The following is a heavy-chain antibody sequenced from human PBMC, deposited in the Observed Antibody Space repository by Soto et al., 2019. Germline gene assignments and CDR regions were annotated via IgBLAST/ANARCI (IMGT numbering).Heavy chain of an antibody. V-gene: IGHV1-46*01. CDR2: INPSGGYT. CDR3: ARAPLYSGNYLMGKIV. D-gene: IGHD1-26*01. J-gene: IGHJ4*02. Sequence: ASVKVSCKASGYTFTGYYMNWVRQAPGQGLEWLGIINPSGGYTTYAQRFLGRVTMTSDTSTSTVHMELGSLRSDDTAVYYCARAPLYSGNYLMGKIVWGQGALVTVPQ. CDR1: GYTFTGYY.